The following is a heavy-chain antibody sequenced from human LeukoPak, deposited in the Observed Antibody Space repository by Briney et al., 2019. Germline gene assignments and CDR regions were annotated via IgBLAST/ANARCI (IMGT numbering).Heavy chain of an antibody. D-gene: IGHD5-18*01. J-gene: IGHJ4*01. CDR3: PRGGYTYGDY. CDR1: GYTFTSYY. CDR2: IGPNTGGT. V-gene: IGHV1-2*02. Sequence: GASVKVSCKASGYTFTSYYMHWVRQAPGQGLEWMGWIGPNTGGTNYAQNFQGRVTMTRDTSIGTAYMELTRLTSDDPAVYYCPRGGYTYGDYWGHGTPVTVSS.